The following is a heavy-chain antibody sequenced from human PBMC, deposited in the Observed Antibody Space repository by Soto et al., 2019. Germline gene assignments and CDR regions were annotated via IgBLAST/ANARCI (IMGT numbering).Heavy chain of an antibody. Sequence: QVQLVQSGAEVKKPGASVKVSCKASGYTFTSYDINWVRQATGQGLEWMGWMNPNSGNTGYAQKFQGRVTMTRNTSLSTAYTDLGSLTSEDTAVYSPASERTSYGMEVWGQGTTVTVSS. CDR2: MNPNSGNT. CDR3: ASERTSYGMEV. CDR1: GYTFTSYD. J-gene: IGHJ6*01. V-gene: IGHV1-8*01.